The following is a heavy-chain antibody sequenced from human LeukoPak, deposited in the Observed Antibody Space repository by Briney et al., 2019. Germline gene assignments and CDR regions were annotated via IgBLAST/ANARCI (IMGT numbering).Heavy chain of an antibody. Sequence: GGSLRLSCAASGFTFSSSGMHWVRQAPGKGLEWVAVILYNGSNKYYADSVKGRFTISRDNSKNTPYLQMNGLRVEDTAVYYCARAGGYCSGGSCYRGYSWFDPWGQGTLVIVSS. V-gene: IGHV3-33*01. D-gene: IGHD2-15*01. CDR3: ARAGGYCSGGSCYRGYSWFDP. CDR1: GFTFSSSG. CDR2: ILYNGSNK. J-gene: IGHJ5*02.